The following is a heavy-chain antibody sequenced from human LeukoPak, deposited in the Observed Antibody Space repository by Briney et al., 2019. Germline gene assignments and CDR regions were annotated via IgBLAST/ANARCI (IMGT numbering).Heavy chain of an antibody. CDR2: IIPIFGTA. D-gene: IGHD3-9*01. V-gene: IGHV1-69*05. J-gene: IGHJ3*02. CDR1: GGTFSSYA. Sequence: SVKVSCKASGGTFSSYAISWVRQAPGQGLEWMGRIIPIFGTANYAQKFQGRVTITTDESTGTAYMELSSLRSEDTAVYYCARDPGYDAFDIWGQGTMVTVSS. CDR3: ARDPGYDAFDI.